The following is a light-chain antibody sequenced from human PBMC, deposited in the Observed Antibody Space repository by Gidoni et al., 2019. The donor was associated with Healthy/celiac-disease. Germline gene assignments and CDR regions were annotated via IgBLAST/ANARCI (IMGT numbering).Light chain of an antibody. CDR3: QQLNSYPLT. V-gene: IGKV1-9*01. Sequence: DIQLTQSPSFLSASVGDRVTITCRASQGISSYLAWYQQKPGKAPKLLIYAASTLQSGVPSRFSGSGSGTEFTLTISSLQPEDFATYSCQQLNSYPLTFXQXTKLEIK. J-gene: IGKJ2*01. CDR2: AAS. CDR1: QGISSY.